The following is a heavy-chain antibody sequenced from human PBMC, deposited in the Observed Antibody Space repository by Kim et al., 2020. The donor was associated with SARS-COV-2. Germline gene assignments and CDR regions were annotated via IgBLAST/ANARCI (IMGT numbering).Heavy chain of an antibody. Sequence: SVKVSCKASGGTFSSYAVSWVRHAPGQGLEWMGGIITIFGTIHYAQKFQGRVTITADESTTTAYMELSSLRSEDTAVYYCARRGGIVVFVTATFDYYYGLDVWGQGTTVTVSS. J-gene: IGHJ6*02. V-gene: IGHV1-69*13. D-gene: IGHD2-15*01. CDR3: ARRGGIVVFVTATFDYYYGLDV. CDR2: IITIFGTI. CDR1: GGTFSSYA.